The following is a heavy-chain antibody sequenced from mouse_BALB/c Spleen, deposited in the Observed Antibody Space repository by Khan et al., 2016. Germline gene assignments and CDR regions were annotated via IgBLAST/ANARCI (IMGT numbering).Heavy chain of an antibody. V-gene: IGHV1-9*01. CDR1: GYTFSNYW. CDR3: ARDGNYPAWFVY. J-gene: IGHJ3*01. Sequence: QVQLQQSGAELMKPGASVKISCKATGYTFSNYWIEWVKQRPGHGLEWIGEILPGSGSTNYNENFKGKATFTADTTSNTAYMHLSSLTSEDSDVCYCARDGNYPAWFVYWGQGTLVTVS. D-gene: IGHD2-1*01. CDR2: ILPGSGST.